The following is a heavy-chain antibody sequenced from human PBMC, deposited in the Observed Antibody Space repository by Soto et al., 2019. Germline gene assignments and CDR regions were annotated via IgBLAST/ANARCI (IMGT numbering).Heavy chain of an antibody. V-gene: IGHV3-33*01. D-gene: IGHD6-13*01. CDR1: GFTFSSYG. J-gene: IGHJ5*02. CDR2: IWYDGSNK. CDR3: AREHPSSSWYYSLGP. Sequence: QVQLVESGGGVVQPGRSLRLSCAASGFTFSSYGMHWVRQAPGKGLEWVAVIWYDGSNKYYADSVKGRFTISRDNSKNTLYRQMNSLRAEDTAVYYCAREHPSSSWYYSLGPWGQGTLVTVSS.